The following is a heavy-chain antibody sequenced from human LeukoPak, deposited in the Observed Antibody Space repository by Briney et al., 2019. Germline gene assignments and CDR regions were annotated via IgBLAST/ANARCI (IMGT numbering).Heavy chain of an antibody. J-gene: IGHJ4*02. Sequence: PGGSLRRSCAASGFTFSSYGMHWVRQAPGKGLEWVAFIRYDGSNKYYADSVKGRFTISRDNSKNTLYLQMNSLRAEDTVVYYWADLKTFPRDYFDYWGQGTLVTVSS. CDR1: GFTFSSYG. V-gene: IGHV3-30*02. CDR2: IRYDGSNK. CDR3: ADLKTFPRDYFDY.